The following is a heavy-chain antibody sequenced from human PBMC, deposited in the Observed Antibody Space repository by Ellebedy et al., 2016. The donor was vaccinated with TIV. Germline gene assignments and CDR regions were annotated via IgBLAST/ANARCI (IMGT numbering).Heavy chain of an antibody. CDR3: ARNQPPDSGSYGCFGY. V-gene: IGHV3-9*01. J-gene: IGHJ4*02. CDR1: GFTFDDYA. Sequence: SLKISCAASGFTFDDYAMHWVRQAPGKGLEWVSGISWNSGTIGSADSVKGRFTISRDNAKNSLYLLMNSLSAEDTAVYYCARNQPPDSGSYGCFGYWGQGTLVTVSS. D-gene: IGHD1-26*01. CDR2: ISWNSGTI.